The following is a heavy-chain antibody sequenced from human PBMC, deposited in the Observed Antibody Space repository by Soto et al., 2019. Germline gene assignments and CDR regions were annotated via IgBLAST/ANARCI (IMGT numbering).Heavy chain of an antibody. CDR2: IKSKTDGGTT. Sequence: EVQLVESGGGLVKPGGSLRLSCAASGFTFSNAWMSWVRQAPGKGLAWVGRIKSKTDGGTTDYAAPVNGRFTISRDDSKNTLYLQMNSLKTEDTAVYYCTTDYWVRDRYDLHWGQGTLVTVSS. V-gene: IGHV3-15*01. D-gene: IGHD2-21*01. CDR1: GFTFSNAW. J-gene: IGHJ4*02. CDR3: TTDYWVRDRYDLH.